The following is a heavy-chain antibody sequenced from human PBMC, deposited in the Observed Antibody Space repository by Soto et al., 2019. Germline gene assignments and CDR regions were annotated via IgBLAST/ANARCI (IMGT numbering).Heavy chain of an antibody. CDR2: ISGSGIDI. CDR3: AREGVNNSTDSYFDL. CDR1: GFNFRRYN. V-gene: IGHV3-21*01. Sequence: GSLRLSCAASGFNFRRYNMNWVRQAPGRGLEWVSSISGSGIDIHFTDSVKGRFTISRDNAKTSLYLQMDSLRPEDTAIYYCAREGVNNSTDSYFDLWGHGALVTVSS. J-gene: IGHJ4*01. D-gene: IGHD1-1*01.